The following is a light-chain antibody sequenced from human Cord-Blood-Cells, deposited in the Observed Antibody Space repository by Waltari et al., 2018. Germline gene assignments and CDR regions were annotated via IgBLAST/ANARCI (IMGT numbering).Light chain of an antibody. V-gene: IGKV1-39*01. CDR1: QNISSY. CDR2: AAS. J-gene: IGKJ4*01. CDR3: KQSYSTPLT. Sequence: DLQMTQSRSSLPAAVRASVTFTCLASQNISSYLNWSQQKPGNAPKLRIYAASSLQSGVPSRFSGSGSGTDFTLTISSLQPEDSATYYCKQSYSTPLTFGGGTKVEIK.